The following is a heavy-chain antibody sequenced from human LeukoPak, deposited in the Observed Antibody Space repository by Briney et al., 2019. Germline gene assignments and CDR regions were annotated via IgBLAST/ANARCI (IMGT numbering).Heavy chain of an antibody. Sequence: ASVKVSCKASGYTFTGYYMHWVRQAPGQGLEWMGWINPNSGGTSYAQKFQGRVTMTRDTSISTAYMELSRLRSDDTAVYYCARAGGYYGDYGYWGQGTLVTVSS. V-gene: IGHV1-2*02. CDR1: GYTFTGYY. D-gene: IGHD4-17*01. CDR3: ARAGGYYGDYGY. J-gene: IGHJ4*02. CDR2: INPNSGGT.